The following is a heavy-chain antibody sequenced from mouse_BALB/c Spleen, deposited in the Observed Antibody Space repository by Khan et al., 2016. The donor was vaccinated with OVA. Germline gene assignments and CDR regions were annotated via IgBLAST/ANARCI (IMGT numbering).Heavy chain of an antibody. CDR3: ATKNYYGYAMDY. CDR2: ISYGGST. V-gene: IGHV3-2*02. J-gene: IGHJ4*01. D-gene: IGHD1-1*01. Sequence: EVQLQESGPGLVKPSQSLSLTCTVTGYSITSDYAWDWIRQFPGNKLEWMGYISYGGSTSYNPSLKSRISITRDTSKNQFFLQLNSVTTEDTATYYYATKNYYGYAMDYWGQGTLVTVSA. CDR1: GYSITSDYA.